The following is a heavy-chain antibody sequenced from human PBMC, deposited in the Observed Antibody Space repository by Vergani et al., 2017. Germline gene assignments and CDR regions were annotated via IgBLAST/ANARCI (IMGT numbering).Heavy chain of an antibody. J-gene: IGHJ6*03. CDR3: AKTLVDTAPDYYYYYMDV. CDR1: GFTFSSYG. D-gene: IGHD5-18*01. V-gene: IGHV3-30*18. CDR2: ISYDGSNK. Sequence: QVQLVESGGGVVQPGRSLRLSCAASGFTFSSYGMHWVRQAPGKGLEWVAVISYDGSNKYYADSVQVRFTISRDNSKNTLYLQMNSLRAEDTAVYYCAKTLVDTAPDYYYYYMDVWGKGTTVTVSS.